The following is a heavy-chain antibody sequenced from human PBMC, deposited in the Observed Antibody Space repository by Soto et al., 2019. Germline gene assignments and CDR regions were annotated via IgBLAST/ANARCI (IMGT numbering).Heavy chain of an antibody. CDR3: ARDRGDYDFDY. CDR2: IWYDGSNK. D-gene: IGHD2-21*02. J-gene: IGHJ4*02. V-gene: IGHV3-33*01. CDR1: GFTFSSYG. Sequence: QVQLVESGGGVVQPGRSLRLSCAASGFTFSSYGMHWVRQAPGKGVEWVAVIWYDGSNKYYADSVKGRFSISRDNSKNPLYLQMNSLRAEDTAVYYCARDRGDYDFDYWGQGTLVTVSS.